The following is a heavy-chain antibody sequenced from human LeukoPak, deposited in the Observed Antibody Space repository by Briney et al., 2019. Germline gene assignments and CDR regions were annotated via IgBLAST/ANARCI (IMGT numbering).Heavy chain of an antibody. CDR3: ARDASSGYDRSLDV. V-gene: IGHV3-74*01. J-gene: IGHJ6*02. D-gene: IGHD5-12*01. Sequence: SGVSLRLSCAPSGFTFSSYWMHWVRQAPGKGLVWVSRINGDGSSTNYADSVRGRFTISRDNAKNTLYLQMNSLRAEDTAVFYCARDASSGYDRSLDVWGQGTTVTVFS. CDR1: GFTFSSYW. CDR2: INGDGSST.